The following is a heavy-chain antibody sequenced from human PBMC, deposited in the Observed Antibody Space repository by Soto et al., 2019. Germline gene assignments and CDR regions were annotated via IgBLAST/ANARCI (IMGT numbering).Heavy chain of an antibody. CDR1: GGSISSYY. Sequence: SATLSLTCTVSGGSISSYYWSWIRQPPGKGLEWIGYIYYSGSTNYNPSLKSRVTISVDTSKNQFSLKLSSVTAADTAVYYCARDKRGMGYDFWIFYYPPPSKGMDV. J-gene: IGHJ6*01. CDR3: ARDKRGMGYDFWIFYYPPPSKGMDV. CDR2: IYYSGST. V-gene: IGHV4-59*01. D-gene: IGHD3-3*01.